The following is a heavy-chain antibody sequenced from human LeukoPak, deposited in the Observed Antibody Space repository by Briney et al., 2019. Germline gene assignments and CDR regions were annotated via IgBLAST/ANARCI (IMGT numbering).Heavy chain of an antibody. J-gene: IGHJ4*02. CDR2: INPSGGST. Sequence: ASVKVSCKASGYSFTGYYMHWVRQAPGQGLEWMGIINPSGGSTSYAQKFQGRVTMTRDTSTSTVYMELSSLRSEDTAVYYCAREDSSGWYVFDYWGQGTLVTVSS. CDR3: AREDSSGWYVFDY. D-gene: IGHD6-19*01. V-gene: IGHV1-46*01. CDR1: GYSFTGYY.